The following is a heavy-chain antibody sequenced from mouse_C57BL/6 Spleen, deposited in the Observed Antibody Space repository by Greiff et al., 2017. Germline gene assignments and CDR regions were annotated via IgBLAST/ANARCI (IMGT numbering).Heavy chain of an antibody. CDR3: ARLTGAMDY. J-gene: IGHJ4*01. V-gene: IGHV1-50*01. CDR1: GYTFTSYW. CDR2: IDPSDGNT. D-gene: IGHD4-1*01. Sequence: QVQLQQSGAELVKPGASVKLSCKASGYTFTSYWMQWVKQRPGQGLEWIGEIDPSDGNTNYKQKFKGKATLTVDTSPSTAYMQVSSLTSEDSAVYYCARLTGAMDYWGQGTSVTVSS.